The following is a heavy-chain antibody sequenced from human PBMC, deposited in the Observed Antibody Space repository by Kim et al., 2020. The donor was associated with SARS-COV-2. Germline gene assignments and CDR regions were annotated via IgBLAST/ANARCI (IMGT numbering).Heavy chain of an antibody. CDR1: GFTFSSYG. CDR2: ISYDGSNK. J-gene: IGHJ4*02. CDR3: AKGPSYSSSWYVHY. V-gene: IGHV3-30*18. D-gene: IGHD6-13*01. Sequence: GGSLRLSCAASGFTFSSYGMHWVRQAPGKGLEWVAVISYDGSNKYYADSVKGRFTISRDNSKNTLYLQMNSLRAEDTAVFYCAKGPSYSSSWYVHYWGQG.